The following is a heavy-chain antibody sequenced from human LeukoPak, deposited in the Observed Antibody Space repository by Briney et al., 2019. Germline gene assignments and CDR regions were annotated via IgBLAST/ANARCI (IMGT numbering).Heavy chain of an antibody. CDR2: IKQDGSDK. CDR3: AREEGGYFDS. D-gene: IGHD1-26*01. Sequence: GGSLTLSCAASRFTFKTYWMIWVRQPPGKGLEWVANIKQDGSDKYYVDSVKGRFTIPRENAKNSLFLQINSLRIDDTAVYYCAREEGGYFDSWGQGTLVTVSS. CDR1: RFTFKTYW. J-gene: IGHJ4*02. V-gene: IGHV3-7*01.